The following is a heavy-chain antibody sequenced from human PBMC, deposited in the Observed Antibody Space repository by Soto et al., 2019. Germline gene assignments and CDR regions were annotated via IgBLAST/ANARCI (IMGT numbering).Heavy chain of an antibody. CDR3: ARGGVRGVTGWYYYHGMDV. J-gene: IGHJ6*02. V-gene: IGHV4-34*01. CDR1: GGSFSGYY. Sequence: NPSETLSLTCAVYGGSFSGYYWSWIRQPPEKGLEWIGEINHSGSTNYNPSLKSRVTISVDTSKNQFSLKLSSVTAADTAVYYCARGGVRGVTGWYYYHGMDVWGQGTTVTVSS. D-gene: IGHD3-10*01. CDR2: INHSGST.